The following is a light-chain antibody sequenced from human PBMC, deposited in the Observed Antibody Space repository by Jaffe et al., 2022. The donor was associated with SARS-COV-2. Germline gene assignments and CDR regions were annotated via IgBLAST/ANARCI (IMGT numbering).Light chain of an antibody. CDR1: QSVLYSSNSKNY. CDR2: WAS. CDR3: QQYYSTPFT. Sequence: DFVMTQSPDSLTVSLGERATINCKSSQSVLYSSNSKNYLAWYQQKPGQPPKLLIYWASTRESGVPDRFSGSGSGTDFTLTISSLQAEDVAVYYCQQYYSTPFTFGPGTKVDIK. V-gene: IGKV4-1*01. J-gene: IGKJ3*01.